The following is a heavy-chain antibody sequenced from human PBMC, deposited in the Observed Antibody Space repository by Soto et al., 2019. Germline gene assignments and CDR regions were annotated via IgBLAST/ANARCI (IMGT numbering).Heavy chain of an antibody. Sequence: QVQLQESGPGLVKPSGTLSLTCAVSSGSISSSNWWSWVRQPPGKGLEWIGEIYHSGSTNYNPSLKSRVTISADKSKNQFSLKLSSVTAADTAVYYCARSITMVRGVIVLDYWGQGTLVTVSS. CDR1: SGSISSSNW. D-gene: IGHD3-10*01. V-gene: IGHV4-4*02. CDR2: IYHSGST. CDR3: ARSITMVRGVIVLDY. J-gene: IGHJ4*02.